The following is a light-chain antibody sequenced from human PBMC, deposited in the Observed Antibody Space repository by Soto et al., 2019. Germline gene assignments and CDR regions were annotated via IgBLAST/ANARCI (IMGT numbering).Light chain of an antibody. J-gene: IGKJ2*01. Sequence: EIMMTLSPATLSVSPGERAALSCRASQSVNSNFAWYQQRPGQAPRLLIYDASTRATDIPARFSGSGSGTEFTLTISSLQSEDFAVYYCQQYNNWPYTFGQGTKVEIK. CDR3: QQYNNWPYT. CDR1: QSVNSN. CDR2: DAS. V-gene: IGKV3-15*01.